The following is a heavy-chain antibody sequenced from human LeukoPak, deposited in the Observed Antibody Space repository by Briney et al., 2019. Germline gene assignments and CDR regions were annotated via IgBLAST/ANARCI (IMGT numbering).Heavy chain of an antibody. CDR2: ISSSSSTI. V-gene: IGHV3-48*01. D-gene: IGHD6-13*01. J-gene: IGHJ4*02. Sequence: AGSLTLSCAASGFTFSSYSMNWVRQAPGKGLEWVSYISSSSSTIYYADSVRGRFTISRDNAKNSLYLQMNSLRAEDTAVYYCARDHDSSSCPYFDYWGQGTLVTVSS. CDR3: ARDHDSSSCPYFDY. CDR1: GFTFSSYS.